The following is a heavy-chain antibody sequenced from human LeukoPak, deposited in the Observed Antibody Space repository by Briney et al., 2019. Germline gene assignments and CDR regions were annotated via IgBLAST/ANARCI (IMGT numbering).Heavy chain of an antibody. Sequence: SETLSLTCTVSGGSISSYYWSWIRQPAGKGLEWIGRIYTSGSTNYNPSLKSRVTMSVGTSKNQFSLKLSSVTAADTAVYYCAREGYCTNGECYRGNFDYWGQGTLVTVSS. CDR2: IYTSGST. CDR3: AREGYCTNGECYRGNFDY. V-gene: IGHV4-4*07. D-gene: IGHD2-8*01. J-gene: IGHJ4*02. CDR1: GGSISSYY.